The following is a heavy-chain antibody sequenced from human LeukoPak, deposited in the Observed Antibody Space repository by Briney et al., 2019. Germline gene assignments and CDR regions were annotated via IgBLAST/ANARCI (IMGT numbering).Heavy chain of an antibody. Sequence: GGSLRLSCAASGFTFSSYAMSWVRQAPGKGLEWVSAISGSGGSTYYADSVKGRFTISRDNSKNTLYLQMNSLRAEDTAVYCCAKDLGYDILTGYFDYWGQGTLVTVSS. CDR2: ISGSGGST. J-gene: IGHJ4*02. CDR3: AKDLGYDILTGYFDY. V-gene: IGHV3-23*01. CDR1: GFTFSSYA. D-gene: IGHD3-9*01.